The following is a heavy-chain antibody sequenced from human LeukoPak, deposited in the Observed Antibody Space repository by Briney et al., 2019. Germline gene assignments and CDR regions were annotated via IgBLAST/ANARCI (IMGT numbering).Heavy chain of an antibody. Sequence: ASVKVSRKASGGTFSSYAISWVRQAPGQGLEWMGRIIPIFGIANYAQKFQGRVTITADKSTSTAYMELSSLRSEDTAVYYCARDHGLLGYYYGMDVWGQGTTVTVSS. CDR3: ARDHGLLGYYYGMDV. D-gene: IGHD2-15*01. V-gene: IGHV1-69*04. CDR1: GGTFSSYA. J-gene: IGHJ6*02. CDR2: IIPIFGIA.